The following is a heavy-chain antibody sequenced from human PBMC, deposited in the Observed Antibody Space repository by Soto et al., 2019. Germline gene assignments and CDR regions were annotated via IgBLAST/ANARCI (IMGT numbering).Heavy chain of an antibody. CDR2: IYPGDSDT. V-gene: IGHV5-51*01. J-gene: IGHJ3*02. D-gene: IGHD2-15*01. CDR3: AKARGIVVVVAAPDDAFDI. CDR1: GYSFTSYW. Sequence: PGESLKISCKGSGYSFTSYWIGWVRQMPGKGLEWMGIIYPGDSDTRYSPSFQGQVTISADKSISTAYLQWSSLKASDTAMYYCAKARGIVVVVAAPDDAFDIWGQGTMVNVSS.